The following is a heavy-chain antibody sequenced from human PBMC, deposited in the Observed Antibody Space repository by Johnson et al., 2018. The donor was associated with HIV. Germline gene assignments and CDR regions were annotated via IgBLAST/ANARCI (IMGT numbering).Heavy chain of an antibody. D-gene: IGHD3-3*01. CDR1: GFTFSSYG. J-gene: IGHJ3*02. CDR2: ISSSGSTI. Sequence: VQLVESGGGVVQPGRSLRLSCAASGFTFSSYGMHWVRQAPGKGLEWVSYISSSGSTIYYADSVKGRFTISRDNAKNSLYLQMNSLRAEDTAVYYCARDRFPYYDFWSGYYRGSFDIWGQGTMVTVCS. V-gene: IGHV3-48*04. CDR3: ARDRFPYYDFWSGYYRGSFDI.